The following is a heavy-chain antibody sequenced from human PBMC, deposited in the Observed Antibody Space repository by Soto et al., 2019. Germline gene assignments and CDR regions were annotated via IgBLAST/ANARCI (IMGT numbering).Heavy chain of an antibody. Sequence: PVGSLRLSCEASGFSIRDYWMHWVRQAPGGGLVWVSCINGDASSTTYADSVKGRFTISRDDAKNTVYLQMTSLRAEDTAVYFCARDRSYAMEVWGQGTRVTVSS. CDR3: ARDRSYAMEV. J-gene: IGHJ6*02. V-gene: IGHV3-74*01. CDR2: INGDASST. CDR1: GFSIRDYW.